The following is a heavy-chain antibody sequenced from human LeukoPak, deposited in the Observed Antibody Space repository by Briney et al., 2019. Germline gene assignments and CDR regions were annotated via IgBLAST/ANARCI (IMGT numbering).Heavy chain of an antibody. D-gene: IGHD1-26*01. CDR2: IIPILGIA. Sequence: SVKVSCKASGGTFSSYAISWVRQAPGQGLEWMGRIIPILGIANYAQKFQGRVTITADKSTSTAYMELSSLRSEDTAVYYCARERDGSYFEAFDIWGQGTMVTVSS. CDR1: GGTFSSYA. CDR3: ARERDGSYFEAFDI. V-gene: IGHV1-69*04. J-gene: IGHJ3*02.